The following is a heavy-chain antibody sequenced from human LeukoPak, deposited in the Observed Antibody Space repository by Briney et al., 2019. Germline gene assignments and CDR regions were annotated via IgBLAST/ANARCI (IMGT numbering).Heavy chain of an antibody. CDR3: ARDLGYSSSWRSRYGMDV. Sequence: SETLSLTCTVSGGSISSYYWSWIRQPAGKGLEWIGRIYTSGSTNYNPSLKSRVTMSVDTPKNQFSLKLSSVTAADTAVYYCARDLGYSSSWRSRYGMDVWGQGTTVTVSS. D-gene: IGHD6-13*01. V-gene: IGHV4-4*07. CDR1: GGSISSYY. CDR2: IYTSGST. J-gene: IGHJ6*02.